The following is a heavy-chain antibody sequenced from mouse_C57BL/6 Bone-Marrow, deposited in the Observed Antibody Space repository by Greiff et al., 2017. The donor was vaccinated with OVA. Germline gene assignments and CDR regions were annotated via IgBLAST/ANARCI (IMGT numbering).Heavy chain of an antibody. J-gene: IGHJ3*01. CDR1: GFTFSNYW. Sequence: EVNLVESGGGLVQPGGSMKLSCVASGFTFSNYWMNWVRQSPEKGLEWVAQIRLKSDNYATHYAESVKGRFTISRDDSKSSVYLQMNNLRAEDTGIYYCTGEDYGSSAYWGQGTLVTVSA. V-gene: IGHV6-3*01. CDR2: IRLKSDNYAT. D-gene: IGHD1-1*01. CDR3: TGEDYGSSAY.